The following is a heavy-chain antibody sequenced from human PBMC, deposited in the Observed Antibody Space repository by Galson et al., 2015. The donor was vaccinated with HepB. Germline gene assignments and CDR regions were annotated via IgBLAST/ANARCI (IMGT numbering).Heavy chain of an antibody. J-gene: IGHJ5*02. D-gene: IGHD3-22*01. CDR3: ASGFPDGRSGGSYLNR. CDR2: ISSHGGST. Sequence: SLRLSCAASGFTFSTYAMSWVRQAPGKGLEWVSGISSHGGSTYYADSVKGRFTISRDNSKSTLYVAMNSLRDEDTAVYYCASGFPDGRSGGSYLNRWGQGTLVTVSS. CDR1: GFTFSTYA. V-gene: IGHV3-23*01.